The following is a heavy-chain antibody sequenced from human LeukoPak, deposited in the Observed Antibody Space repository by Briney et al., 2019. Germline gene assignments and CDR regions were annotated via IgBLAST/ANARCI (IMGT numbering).Heavy chain of an antibody. D-gene: IGHD6-6*01. Sequence: PGGSLRLSCAASGFTVSSNYMSWVRQAPGKGLEWVSVIYSGGSTYYADSVKGRFTISRDNAKNSLYLQMNSLRVEDTAIYYCAREYSSSSGKAFDIWGQGTMVTVSS. CDR2: IYSGGST. CDR1: GFTVSSNY. CDR3: AREYSSSSGKAFDI. J-gene: IGHJ3*02. V-gene: IGHV3-66*01.